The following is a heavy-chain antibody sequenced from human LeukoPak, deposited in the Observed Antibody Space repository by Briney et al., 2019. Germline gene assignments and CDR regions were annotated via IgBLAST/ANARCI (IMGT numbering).Heavy chain of an antibody. D-gene: IGHD6-13*01. CDR3: ARQIASAGTAGFDF. Sequence: SETLSLTCAVYGGSFSGYYWSWIRQPAGKGLEWIGRIYSTGSTNYNPSLKSRVTMSVDTSKNQFSQRLRSVTAADTAVYYCARQIASAGTAGFDFWGQGALVTVSS. V-gene: IGHV4-59*10. J-gene: IGHJ4*02. CDR2: IYSTGST. CDR1: GGSFSGYY.